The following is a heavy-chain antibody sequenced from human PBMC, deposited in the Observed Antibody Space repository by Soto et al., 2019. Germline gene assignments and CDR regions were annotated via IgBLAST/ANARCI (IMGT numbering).Heavy chain of an antibody. V-gene: IGHV3-21*01. J-gene: IGHJ4*02. D-gene: IGHD5-12*01. CDR1: GFTFSSYS. CDR3: ARVRGYDDYGALGGADY. Sequence: GGSLRLSCAASGFTFSSYSMNWVRQAPGKGLEWVSSISSSSSYIYYADSVKGRFTISRDNAKNSLYLQMNSLRAEDTAVYYCARVRGYDDYGALGGADYWGQGTLVTVSS. CDR2: ISSSSSYI.